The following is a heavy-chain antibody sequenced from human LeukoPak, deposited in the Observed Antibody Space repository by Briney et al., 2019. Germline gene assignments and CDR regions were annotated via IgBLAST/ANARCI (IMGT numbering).Heavy chain of an antibody. J-gene: IGHJ4*02. CDR2: ITSNGGST. V-gene: IGHV3-64D*06. D-gene: IGHD2-2*01. CDR1: GFTFSSYA. Sequence: GSLRLSCSASGFTFSSYAMNWVRQAPGKGLEYVSAITSNGGSTYYADSVKGRFTISRDNSKNTLYLRMSSLRAEDTAVYYCVKGRCSGSSCYGGDYWGRGTLVTVSS. CDR3: VKGRCSGSSCYGGDY.